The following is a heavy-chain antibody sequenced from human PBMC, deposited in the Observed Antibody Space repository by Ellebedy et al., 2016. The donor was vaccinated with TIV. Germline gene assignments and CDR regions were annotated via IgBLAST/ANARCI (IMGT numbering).Heavy chain of an antibody. CDR3: ARDAGLSGSYQDY. V-gene: IGHV3-23*01. Sequence: GGSLRLSCAASGFPFSRYAMTWVRQAPGKGLEWVSSISDSGGTTYYADSVKGRFTISRDNSKNTLHLQMNSLRAEDTAVYYCARDAGLSGSYQDYWGQGTLVTVSS. CDR2: ISDSGGTT. CDR1: GFPFSRYA. D-gene: IGHD3-10*01. J-gene: IGHJ4*02.